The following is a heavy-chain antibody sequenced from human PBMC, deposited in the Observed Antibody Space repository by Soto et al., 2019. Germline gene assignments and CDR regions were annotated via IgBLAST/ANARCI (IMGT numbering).Heavy chain of an antibody. J-gene: IGHJ3*02. Sequence: GGSLRLSCAASGFTFSSYAMHWVRQAPGKGLEWVAVISYDGSNKYYADSVKGRFTISRDNSKNTLYLQMNSLRAEDTAVYYCARDHYCGGDCLEVFGDFDIWGQGTMVTVSS. CDR3: ARDHYCGGDCLEVFGDFDI. CDR2: ISYDGSNK. V-gene: IGHV3-30-3*01. CDR1: GFTFSSYA. D-gene: IGHD2-21*02.